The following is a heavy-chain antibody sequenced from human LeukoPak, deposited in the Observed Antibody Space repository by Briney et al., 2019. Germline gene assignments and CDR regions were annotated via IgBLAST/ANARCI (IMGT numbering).Heavy chain of an antibody. Sequence: ASVKVSCKVSGYTLTELSMHWVRQARGKGLEWMGGFDPEDGETIYAQKFQGRVTMTEDTSTDTAYMELNSLRSEDTAVYYCATGYYDRSGYYPKHWGPGTPVTVSS. CDR2: FDPEDGET. D-gene: IGHD3-22*01. CDR3: ATGYYDRSGYYPKH. V-gene: IGHV1-24*01. J-gene: IGHJ1*01. CDR1: GYTLTELS.